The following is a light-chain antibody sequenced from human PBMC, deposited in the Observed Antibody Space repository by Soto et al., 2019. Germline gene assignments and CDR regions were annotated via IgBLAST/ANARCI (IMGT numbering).Light chain of an antibody. CDR1: QNIRNL. CDR2: DAS. CDR3: QQYYTYAT. Sequence: IQLTQPPSTLSAAVGDSPTITCRASQNIRNLLAWYNQKPGRAPKPLIFDASTLRTGVPSRFSGSGSGSEFNFTITGLKPDVFATYFCQQYYTYATFGHGTRLEIK. V-gene: IGKV1-5*01. J-gene: IGKJ5*01.